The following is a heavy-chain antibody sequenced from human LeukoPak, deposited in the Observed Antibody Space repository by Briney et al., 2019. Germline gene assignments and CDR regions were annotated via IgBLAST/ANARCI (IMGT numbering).Heavy chain of an antibody. CDR3: STTYYYDSSEGY. Sequence: TTGGSLRLSCAASGFTFSSYAMSWVRQAPGKGLEWVGRIKSKTDGGTTDYAAPVKGRFTISRDDSKNTLYLQMNSLKTEDTAVYYCSTTYYYDSSEGYWGQGTLVTVSS. CDR1: GFTFSSYA. D-gene: IGHD3-22*01. V-gene: IGHV3-15*01. CDR2: IKSKTDGGTT. J-gene: IGHJ4*02.